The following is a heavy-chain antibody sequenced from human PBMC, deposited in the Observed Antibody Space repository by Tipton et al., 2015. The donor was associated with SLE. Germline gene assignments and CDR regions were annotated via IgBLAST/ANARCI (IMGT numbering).Heavy chain of an antibody. V-gene: IGHV4-34*01. Sequence: LRLSCAVYGGSFSGYYWSWIRQPPGKGLEWIGEINHSGSTNYNPSLKSRVTISVDTSKNQFSLKLSSVTAADTAVYYCARNDGMDVWGQGTTVTVSS. J-gene: IGHJ6*02. CDR3: ARNDGMDV. CDR2: INHSGST. CDR1: GGSFSGYY.